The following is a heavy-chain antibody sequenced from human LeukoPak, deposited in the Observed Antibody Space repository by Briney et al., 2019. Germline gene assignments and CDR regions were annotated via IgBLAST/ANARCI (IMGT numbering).Heavy chain of an antibody. CDR3: TRPTSSWYEASH. CDR1: GFTFSDYD. D-gene: IGHD6-13*01. V-gene: IGHV3-11*04. CDR2: ISSSGTTI. Sequence: GGSLRLSCAASGFTFSDYDMSWIRQAPGKGLEWVSHISSSGTTIYYADSVKGRFTISRDNAKNSLYLQMNSLRAEDTAVFYCTRPTSSWYEASHWGQGTLVTASS. J-gene: IGHJ4*02.